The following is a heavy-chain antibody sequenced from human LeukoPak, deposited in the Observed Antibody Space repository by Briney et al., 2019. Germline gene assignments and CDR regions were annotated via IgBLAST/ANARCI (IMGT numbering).Heavy chain of an antibody. J-gene: IGHJ4*02. V-gene: IGHV3-53*01. CDR3: ASQAAADTFDY. CDR2: IYSGGST. D-gene: IGHD6-13*01. CDR1: GFTVSSNY. Sequence: GGSLRLSCAASGFTVSSNYMSWVRQAPGKGLEWVSVIYSGGSTYYADSVKGRFTISRDNSKNTLYLQMNSLRAEDTAVYYCASQAAADTFDYWGQGTLVTVS.